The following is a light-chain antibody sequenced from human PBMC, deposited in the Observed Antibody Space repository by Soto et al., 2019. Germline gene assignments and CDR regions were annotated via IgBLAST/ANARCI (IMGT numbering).Light chain of an antibody. V-gene: IGKV1-33*01. Sequence: DIQMTQSPPSLSASVGDRVTITCQASQDIGNSLNWFQHKPGKAPNLVIYDASNLEIGVPSRFSGSGSGTDFTFTISSLRPEDIATYYCQKSDHLPLFGPGPKVDIK. CDR1: QDIGNS. CDR2: DAS. CDR3: QKSDHLPL. J-gene: IGKJ3*01.